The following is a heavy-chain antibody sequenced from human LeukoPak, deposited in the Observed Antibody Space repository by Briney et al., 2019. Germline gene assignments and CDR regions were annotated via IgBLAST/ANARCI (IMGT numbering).Heavy chain of an antibody. V-gene: IGHV4-61*02. J-gene: IGHJ6*03. D-gene: IGHD4-11*01. CDR3: ARTTLYYYSMDV. CDR2: IYTSGST. Sequence: SQTLSLTCTVSGDSISSGKYYWSWIRQPAGKGLEWIGRIYTSGSTKYNPSLESRVTISVDTSKNQFSLRLSSVTAADTAVYSCARTTLYYYSMDVWGKGTTVTISS. CDR1: GDSISSGKYY.